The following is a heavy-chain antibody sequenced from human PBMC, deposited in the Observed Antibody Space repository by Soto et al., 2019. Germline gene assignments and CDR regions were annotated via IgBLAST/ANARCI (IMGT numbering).Heavy chain of an antibody. CDR3: AKGGRIVH. Sequence: QVDLVESGGGVVQPGGSLRLSCSASGFKLSDSGIHWVRQAPGKGLEWVTVISYDGRHTYYADSVKGRFTVSRDNSKNTLYLQMNSLTSEDTAVYFCAKGGRIVHWGQGALVTVSS. D-gene: IGHD2-15*01. V-gene: IGHV3-30*18. J-gene: IGHJ4*02. CDR2: ISYDGRHT. CDR1: GFKLSDSG.